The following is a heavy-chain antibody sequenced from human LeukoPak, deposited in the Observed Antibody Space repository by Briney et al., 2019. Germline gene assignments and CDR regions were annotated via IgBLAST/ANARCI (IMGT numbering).Heavy chain of an antibody. Sequence: SETLSLTCAVSGGSISSGGYSWSWIRQPPGKGLEWIGYIYHSGGTYYNPSLKSRVTISVDRSKNQFSLKLSSVTAADTAVYYCARVASILFDYWGQGTLVTVSS. CDR3: ARVASILFDY. CDR1: GGSISSGGYS. CDR2: IYHSGGT. J-gene: IGHJ4*02. V-gene: IGHV4-30-2*01.